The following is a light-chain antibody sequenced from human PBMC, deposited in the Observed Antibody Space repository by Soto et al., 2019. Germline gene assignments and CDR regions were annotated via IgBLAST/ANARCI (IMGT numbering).Light chain of an antibody. Sequence: VVTQSPGTLSLSLGERATLSCRTSQSVRSRYLAWYQQKPGQAPTLLIYDASSRPGGIPDRFIGSGSGTDFTLTISRLEPEDCAVYYCQQYGDSPYTFGQGTKLEIK. CDR1: QSVRSRY. CDR2: DAS. CDR3: QQYGDSPYT. J-gene: IGKJ2*01. V-gene: IGKV3-20*01.